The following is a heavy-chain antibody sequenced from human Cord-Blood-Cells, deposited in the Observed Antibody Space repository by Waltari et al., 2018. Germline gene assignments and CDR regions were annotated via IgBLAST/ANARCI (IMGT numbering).Heavy chain of an antibody. CDR3: ARGHVGATLWFDP. J-gene: IGHJ5*02. V-gene: IGHV4-34*01. Sequence: HVHLQQRGAGLLKPAETRSLTCAVYGGSFSGHSWSWTRPPPGKGREWIGEINHSGSTNYNPSLKSRVTISVDTSKNQFSLKLSSVTAADTAVYHCARGHVGATLWFDPWGQGTLVTVSS. CDR2: INHSGST. D-gene: IGHD1-26*01. CDR1: GGSFSGHS.